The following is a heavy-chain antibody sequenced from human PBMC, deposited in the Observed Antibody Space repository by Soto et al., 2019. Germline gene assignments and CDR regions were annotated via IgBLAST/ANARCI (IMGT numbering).Heavy chain of an antibody. D-gene: IGHD3-22*01. Sequence: GGLLRPRFGASGLTLSSYGRHWVRQAQGKGREWVAVISYDGSNKYYADSVKGRFTISRDNSKNTLYLQMNSLRAEDTAVYYCAKDMYYYDSSGYYYFDYWGQGTLVTVSS. CDR3: AKDMYYYDSSGYYYFDY. CDR1: GLTLSSYG. CDR2: ISYDGSNK. J-gene: IGHJ4*02. V-gene: IGHV3-30*18.